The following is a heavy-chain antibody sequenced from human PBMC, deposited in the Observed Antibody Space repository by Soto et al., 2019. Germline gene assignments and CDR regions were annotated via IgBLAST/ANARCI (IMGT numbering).Heavy chain of an antibody. V-gene: IGHV3-9*01. J-gene: IGHJ4*02. D-gene: IGHD5-12*01. CDR2: ISWNSGSI. Sequence: GGSVRLSCAASGFTFDDYAMHWVRQAPGKGLEWVSGISWNSGSIGYADSVKGRFTISRDNAKNSLYLQMNSLRAEDTALYYCAKARGRDGYKCYDYWGQGTLVTVSS. CDR3: AKARGRDGYKCYDY. CDR1: GFTFDDYA.